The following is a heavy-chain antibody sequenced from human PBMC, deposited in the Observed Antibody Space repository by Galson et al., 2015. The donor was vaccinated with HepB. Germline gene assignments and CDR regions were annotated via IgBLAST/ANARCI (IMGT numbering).Heavy chain of an antibody. CDR1: GYTFTSYG. CDR2: ISAYNGNT. V-gene: IGHV1-18*01. CDR3: ARDGTYSSSWGTFYYYYGMDV. D-gene: IGHD6-13*01. Sequence: SVKVSCKASGYTFTSYGISWVRQAPGQGLEWMGWISAYNGNTNYAQKLQGRVTMTTDTSTSTTYMELRSLRSDDTAVYYCARDGTYSSSWGTFYYYYGMDVWGQGTTVTVSS. J-gene: IGHJ6*02.